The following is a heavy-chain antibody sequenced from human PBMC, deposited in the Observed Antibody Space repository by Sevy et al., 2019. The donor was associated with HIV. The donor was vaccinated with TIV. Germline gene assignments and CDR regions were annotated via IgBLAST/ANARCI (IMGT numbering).Heavy chain of an antibody. CDR2: INPSGGNT. CDR3: ARVEAYYYDSSGFYPRGYFDF. V-gene: IGHV1-46*01. CDR1: GYTFTHSY. Sequence: ASVKVSCKASGYTFTHSYMHWVRQAPGQGLEWMGIINPSGGNTEYAQKFQGRVTMTRDMSTSTVYMELSSLRSEDTAVYFCARVEAYYYDSSGFYPRGYFDFWGQGTLVTVSS. J-gene: IGHJ4*02. D-gene: IGHD3-22*01.